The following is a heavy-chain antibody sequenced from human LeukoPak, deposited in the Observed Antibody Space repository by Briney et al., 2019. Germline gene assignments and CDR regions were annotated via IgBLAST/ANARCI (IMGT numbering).Heavy chain of an antibody. CDR3: AKEIGSSSWYDYYYYGMDV. V-gene: IGHV3-43*02. CDR1: GFTFDDYA. J-gene: IGHJ6*02. Sequence: GGSLRLSCAASGFTFDDYAMHWVRQAPGKGLEWVSLISGDGGSTYYADSVKGRFTISRDNSKNSLYLQMNSLGTEDTALYYCAKEIGSSSWYDYYYYGMDVWGQGTTVTVSS. CDR2: ISGDGGST. D-gene: IGHD6-13*01.